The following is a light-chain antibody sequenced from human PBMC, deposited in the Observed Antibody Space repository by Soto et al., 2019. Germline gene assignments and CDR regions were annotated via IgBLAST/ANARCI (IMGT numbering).Light chain of an antibody. V-gene: IGLV2-14*01. CDR1: STDIGSYNY. CDR3: NSYTTTSTYL. CDR2: EVS. Sequence: QSALTQPASVSGSPGQSITISCTGTSTDIGSYNYVSWYQQHPGKAPKLMIYEVSNRPSGVSNRFSGSKSGNTASLTISGLQDEDEADYYCNSYTTTSTYLFGTAKKVIVL. J-gene: IGLJ1*01.